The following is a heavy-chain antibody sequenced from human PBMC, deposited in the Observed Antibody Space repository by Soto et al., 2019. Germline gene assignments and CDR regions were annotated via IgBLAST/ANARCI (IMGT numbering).Heavy chain of an antibody. CDR2: IIPIFGTA. Sequence: QVPLVQSGAEVKKPGSSVKVSCKASGGTFSSYAISWVRQAPGQGLEWMGGIIPIFGTANYAQKFQGRVTITADKSTSTAYMELSSLRSEDTAVYYCATTPNAIVVVPAAQYRGDYYYYGMDVWGQGTTVTVSS. D-gene: IGHD2-2*01. CDR1: GGTFSSYA. CDR3: ATTPNAIVVVPAAQYRGDYYYYGMDV. V-gene: IGHV1-69*06. J-gene: IGHJ6*02.